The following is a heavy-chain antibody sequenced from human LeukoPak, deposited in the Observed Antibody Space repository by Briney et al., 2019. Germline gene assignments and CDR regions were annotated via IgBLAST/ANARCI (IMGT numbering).Heavy chain of an antibody. J-gene: IGHJ5*02. CDR2: IYHSGTT. D-gene: IGHD2-15*01. CDR1: GYSISSGYY. V-gene: IGHV4-38-2*01. CDR3: ARQGNCGGGSCYNWFGP. Sequence: SETLSLTCGVSGYSISSGYYWGWIRQPPGKGLEWIGTIYHSGTTYYNPSLKSRVTISVDTSKNQFSLKLTSVTAADTAVYYCARQGNCGGGSCYNWFGPWGQGTLVTVSS.